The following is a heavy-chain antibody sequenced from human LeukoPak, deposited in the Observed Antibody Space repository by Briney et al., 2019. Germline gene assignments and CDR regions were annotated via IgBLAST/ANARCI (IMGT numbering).Heavy chain of an antibody. CDR2: INPRGGST. CDR3: ARDPRLRGSYFDY. D-gene: IGHD3-10*01. CDR1: GYTFTSHF. J-gene: IGHJ4*02. V-gene: IGHV1-46*01. Sequence: ASVKVPCKASGYTFTSHFMHWVRQAPGQGLEWMGIINPRGGSTSYTQKFQGRVTMTRDTSTSTAYMELRSLRSDDTAVYYCARDPRLRGSYFDYWGQGTLVTVSS.